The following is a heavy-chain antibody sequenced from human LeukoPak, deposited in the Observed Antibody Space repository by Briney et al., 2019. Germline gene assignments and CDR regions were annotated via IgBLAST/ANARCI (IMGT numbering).Heavy chain of an antibody. J-gene: IGHJ4*02. V-gene: IGHV4-59*01. CDR1: GASITSYY. CDR2: IYHTGNI. Sequence: TSETLSLTCAVSGASITSYYWTWIRQPPGKGLEWIGYIYHTGNIKYNPSLNSRVTISIDTSKNQFSLKLSSVTAADTAVYYCARFGSGWWYNDYWGQGTLVTVSS. CDR3: ARFGSGWWYNDY. D-gene: IGHD6-19*01.